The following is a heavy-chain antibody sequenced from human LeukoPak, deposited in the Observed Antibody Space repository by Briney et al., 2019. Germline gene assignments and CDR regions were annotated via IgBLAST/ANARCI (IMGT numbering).Heavy chain of an antibody. CDR2: INADSGNT. D-gene: IGHD6-19*01. J-gene: IGHJ4*02. Sequence: ASAKVSCKASGYTFTSRGFSWVRQAPGQGLEWMGWINADSGNTNYAQKLQGRVTLTTDTSTNTAYMELRSLRSDDTAVYYCARDEVSGGWYNHWGQGTLVTVSS. V-gene: IGHV1-18*04. CDR3: ARDEVSGGWYNH. CDR1: GYTFTSRG.